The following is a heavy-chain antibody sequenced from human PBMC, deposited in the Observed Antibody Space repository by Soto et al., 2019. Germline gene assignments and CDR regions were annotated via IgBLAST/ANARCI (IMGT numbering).Heavy chain of an antibody. V-gene: IGHV3-30*02. D-gene: IGHD3-10*02. CDR3: TIVRVADSALDH. Sequence: GGSLRLSCVGSGFLFSNNGMHWVRQTPGKGLEWVAFMSYDGSDTFYADSVKGRFTISRDNSKNTLFLHMSNLRAEDTAMYYCTIVRVADSALDHWGQGALVTVSS. J-gene: IGHJ4*02. CDR2: MSYDGSDT. CDR1: GFLFSNNG.